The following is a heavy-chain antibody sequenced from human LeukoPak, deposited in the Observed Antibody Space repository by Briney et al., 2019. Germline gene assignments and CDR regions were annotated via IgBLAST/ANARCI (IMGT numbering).Heavy chain of an antibody. CDR1: GFTVSSNY. CDR3: ASGHYYDSSGYYPISK. V-gene: IGHV3-53*01. D-gene: IGHD3-22*01. CDR2: IYSGGST. J-gene: IGHJ4*02. Sequence: QPGGSLRPSCAASGFTVSSNYMSWVRQAPGKGLEWVSVIYSGGSTYYADSVKGRFTISRDNSKNTLYLQMNSLRAEDTAVYYCASGHYYDSSGYYPISKWGQGTLVTVSS.